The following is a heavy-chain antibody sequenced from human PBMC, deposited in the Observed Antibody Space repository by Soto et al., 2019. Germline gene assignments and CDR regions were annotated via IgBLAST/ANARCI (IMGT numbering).Heavy chain of an antibody. Sequence: EVQLLESGGGLVQPGGSLRLSCAASGFTFSSYAMSWVRQAPGKGLEWVSAISGSGGSTYYADSVKGRFTISRDNSKNTLYLQMNSLRAEDTAVYYCATHSYYYGSGSYQYYYYHYGMDVWGQGTTVTVSS. D-gene: IGHD3-10*01. CDR1: GFTFSSYA. V-gene: IGHV3-23*01. CDR2: ISGSGGST. J-gene: IGHJ6*02. CDR3: ATHSYYYGSGSYQYYYYHYGMDV.